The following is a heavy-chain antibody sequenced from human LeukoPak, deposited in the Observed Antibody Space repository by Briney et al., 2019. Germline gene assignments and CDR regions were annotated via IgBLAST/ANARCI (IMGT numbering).Heavy chain of an antibody. CDR1: GGSISSYY. D-gene: IGHD6-6*01. J-gene: IGHJ4*02. Sequence: SETLSLTCTVSGGSISSYYWSWIRQPAGKGLEWIGRIHTSGSTDYNPSFKSRVTMSVDTSKNQFSLKVRSVTAADTAVYYCGREGSATARPFVSNDYWGQGTLVTVSS. V-gene: IGHV4-4*07. CDR2: IHTSGST. CDR3: GREGSATARPFVSNDY.